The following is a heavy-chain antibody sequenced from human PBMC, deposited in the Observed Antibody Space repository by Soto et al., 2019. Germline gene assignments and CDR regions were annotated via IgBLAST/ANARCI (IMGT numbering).Heavy chain of an antibody. CDR1: GGSISSGGYY. J-gene: IGHJ2*01. D-gene: IGHD5-18*01. CDR2: IYYSGST. Sequence: QVQLQESGPGLVKPSQTLSLTCTVSGGSISSGGYYWSWIRQHPGKGLEWIGYIYYSGSTYYNPSLKSRVTIPVDTSKNQFSLKLSSVTAADTAVYYCARVPGVTQDWYFDLWGRGTLVTVSS. V-gene: IGHV4-31*03. CDR3: ARVPGVTQDWYFDL.